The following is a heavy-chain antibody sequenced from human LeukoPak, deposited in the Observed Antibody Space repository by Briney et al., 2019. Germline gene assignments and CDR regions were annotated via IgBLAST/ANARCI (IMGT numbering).Heavy chain of an antibody. CDR1: GFTFSSYG. D-gene: IGHD2-21*02. V-gene: IGHV3-30*18. Sequence: GGSLRLSYTASGFTFSSYGIHWVRQAPGKGLEWVAVISYDGSNKFYGDSVKGRFTISRDNSKNTLYLQMNSLRGEDTAVYYCAKGRGVPYEVVTAILDPWGQGTLVTVSS. CDR2: ISYDGSNK. J-gene: IGHJ5*02. CDR3: AKGRGVPYEVVTAILDP.